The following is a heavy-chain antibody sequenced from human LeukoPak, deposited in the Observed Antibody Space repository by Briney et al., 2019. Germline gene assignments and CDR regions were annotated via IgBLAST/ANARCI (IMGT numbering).Heavy chain of an antibody. CDR2: IYYSGST. J-gene: IGHJ4*02. Sequence: SETLSLTCTVSGGSISSYYWSWIRQPPGKGLEWIGYIYYSGSTNYNPSLKSRVTISVDTSKNQFSLKLSSVTAADTAVYYCARVSLSFYDSSGYYTSSFDYWGQGTLVTVSS. V-gene: IGHV4-59*01. CDR1: GGSISSYY. D-gene: IGHD3-22*01. CDR3: ARVSLSFYDSSGYYTSSFDY.